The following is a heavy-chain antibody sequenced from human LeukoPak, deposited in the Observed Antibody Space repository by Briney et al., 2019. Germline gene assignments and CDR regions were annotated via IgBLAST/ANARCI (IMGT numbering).Heavy chain of an antibody. Sequence: SETLSLTCTVSGGSISSYYWSWIRQPAGKGLEWIGRIYSSGSTNYNPSLKSRVTISVDTSKNQFSLKLSSVTAADTAVYYCARAIGGYSYGRDAFDIWGQGTMVTVSS. V-gene: IGHV4-4*07. CDR2: IYSSGST. CDR3: ARAIGGYSYGRDAFDI. CDR1: GGSISSYY. J-gene: IGHJ3*02. D-gene: IGHD5-18*01.